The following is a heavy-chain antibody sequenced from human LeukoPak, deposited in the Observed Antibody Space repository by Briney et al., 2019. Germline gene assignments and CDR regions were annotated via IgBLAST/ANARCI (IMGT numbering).Heavy chain of an antibody. V-gene: IGHV3-30*04. Sequence: GGSLRLSCAASGFTFSSYAIHWVRQAPGKGLEWVAVISYDGSNKDYAESVKGRFSVSRDNSKSTLFLQMNSLRPEDTAAYYCARDLRFNLRGVLTSDGFDIWGQGTLVTVSS. D-gene: IGHD3-10*01. J-gene: IGHJ3*02. CDR1: GFTFSSYA. CDR3: ARDLRFNLRGVLTSDGFDI. CDR2: ISYDGSNK.